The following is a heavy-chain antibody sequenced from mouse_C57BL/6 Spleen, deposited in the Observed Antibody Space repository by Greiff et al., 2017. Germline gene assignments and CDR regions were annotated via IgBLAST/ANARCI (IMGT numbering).Heavy chain of an antibody. J-gene: IGHJ3*01. CDR1: GYTFTGYW. Sequence: VQLQQSGAELMKPGASVKLSCKATGYTFTGYWIEWVKQRPGHGLEWIGEILPGSGSTNYNEKLKGKATFTADTSSNTAYMQISSLTTEDSAIYYCARGGGYDGYPAWFAYWGQGTLVTVSA. CDR2: ILPGSGST. D-gene: IGHD2-3*01. V-gene: IGHV1-9*01. CDR3: ARGGGYDGYPAWFAY.